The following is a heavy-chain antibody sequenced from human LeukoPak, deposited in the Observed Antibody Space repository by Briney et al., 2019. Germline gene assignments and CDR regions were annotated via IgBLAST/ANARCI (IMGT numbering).Heavy chain of an antibody. CDR3: ARAPRQWLDEYYFDY. D-gene: IGHD6-19*01. J-gene: IGHJ4*02. CDR2: ISYDGSNK. Sequence: GRSLRLSCAASGFTFSSYGMHWVRQAPGKGLEWVAVISYDGSNKYYADSVKGRFTISRDNSKNTLYLQMNSLRAEDTAVYYCARAPRQWLDEYYFDYWGQGTLVTVSS. CDR1: GFTFSSYG. V-gene: IGHV3-30-3*01.